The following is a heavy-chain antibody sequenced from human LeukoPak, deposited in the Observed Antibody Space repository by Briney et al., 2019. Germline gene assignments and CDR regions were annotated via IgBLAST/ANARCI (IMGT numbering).Heavy chain of an antibody. CDR3: ARGVGATGWFDP. V-gene: IGHV4-61*02. D-gene: IGHD1-26*01. Sequence: SETLSLTCTVTGGSISSGSYYWSWIRQPPGKGLDRIGSIHTSVSTNYNPSLKTRVTISVATSTTQPSLKLSSVTAADPAVYYCARGVGATGWFDPWGPGTLVTVSS. J-gene: IGHJ5*02. CDR1: GGSISSGSYY. CDR2: IHTSVST.